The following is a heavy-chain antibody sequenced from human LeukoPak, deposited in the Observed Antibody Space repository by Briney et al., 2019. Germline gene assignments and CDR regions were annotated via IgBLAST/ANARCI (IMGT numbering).Heavy chain of an antibody. CDR3: ARGIVPAAFDF. J-gene: IGHJ4*02. V-gene: IGHV3-21*01. CDR1: GFTFSDSS. CDR2: ITSSSSYI. D-gene: IGHD2-2*01. Sequence: PGGSLRLSCAASGFTFSDSSMNWVRQAPGKGLEWVSSITSSSSYISYADSAKGRFTISRDNAKNSLYLHMSSLRVEDTAVYYCARGIVPAAFDFWGQGTLVTVSS.